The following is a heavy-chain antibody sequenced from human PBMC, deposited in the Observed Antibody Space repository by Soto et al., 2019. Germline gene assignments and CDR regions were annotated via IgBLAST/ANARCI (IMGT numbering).Heavy chain of an antibody. J-gene: IGHJ3*02. CDR1: GASISSHY. CDR2: IYYSGSI. CDR3: ARDRDGFDI. Sequence: QVQLQESGPGLVKPSETLSLTCTVSGASISSHYWNWIRQPPGKGLEWIGYIYYSGSINYNPSLKSRVTMSVDTSENQFSLKLTSVTAADTAVYYCARDRDGFDIWGQGTMVTVSS. V-gene: IGHV4-59*11.